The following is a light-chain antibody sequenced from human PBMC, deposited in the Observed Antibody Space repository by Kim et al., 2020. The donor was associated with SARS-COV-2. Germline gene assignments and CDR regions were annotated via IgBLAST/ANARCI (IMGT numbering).Light chain of an antibody. V-gene: IGLV2-14*03. CDR1: SSDVGNYNY. CDR2: DVT. J-gene: IGLJ1*01. Sequence: GQSITISCTGTSSDVGNYNYVSWYQHHPGKVPKLMIYDVTERLSGVSNRFSGSKSGNTASLTISGLQAEDEADYDCSSYTLSSTYVFGSGTKVTVL. CDR3: SSYTLSSTYV.